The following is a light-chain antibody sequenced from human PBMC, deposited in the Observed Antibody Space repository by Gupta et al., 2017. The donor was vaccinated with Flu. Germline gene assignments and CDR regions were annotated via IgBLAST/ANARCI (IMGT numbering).Light chain of an antibody. J-gene: IGLJ2*01. CDR3: SSCISSTTLV. V-gene: IGLV2-14*01. Sequence: QPALTQTASVSGSPGQSLTISCTGTSSDIGSYNYVSWYQQHPGQAPKLLIYGVTNRPSGVSDRFSASKSGDTASLTISGLQAEDEADYYCSSCISSTTLVFGGGTKLTVL. CDR2: GVT. CDR1: SSDIGSYNY.